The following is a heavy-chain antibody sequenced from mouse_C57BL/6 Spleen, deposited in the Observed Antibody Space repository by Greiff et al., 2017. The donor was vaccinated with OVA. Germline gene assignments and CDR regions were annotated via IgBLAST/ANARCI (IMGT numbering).Heavy chain of an antibody. V-gene: IGHV1-55*01. CDR1: GYTFTSYW. J-gene: IGHJ2*01. CDR3: ARGGNYDGIFGY. Sequence: QVQLQQPGAELVKPGASVKMSCKASGYTFTSYWITWVKQRPGQGLEWIGDIYPGSGSTNYNEKFKSKATLTVDTSSSTAYMQLSSLTSEDSAVYYCARGGNYDGIFGYWGQGTTLTVSS. CDR2: IYPGSGST. D-gene: IGHD1-1*01.